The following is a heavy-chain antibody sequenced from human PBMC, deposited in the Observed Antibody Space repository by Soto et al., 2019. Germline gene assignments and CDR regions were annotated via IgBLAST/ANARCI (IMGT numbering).Heavy chain of an antibody. Sequence: QVQLAQSGAEVKKPGASVTVSCKASGYTFSSYGISWVRQAPGQGLQWVGWISVHNGYTKSALEHQGRVTMTTDTSTTTAYMELRSLRSDDSAVYYCARLEHNFGPHDYWGQGTLVTVSS. CDR1: GYTFSSYG. CDR2: ISVHNGYT. D-gene: IGHD1-1*01. V-gene: IGHV1-18*01. CDR3: ARLEHNFGPHDY. J-gene: IGHJ4*02.